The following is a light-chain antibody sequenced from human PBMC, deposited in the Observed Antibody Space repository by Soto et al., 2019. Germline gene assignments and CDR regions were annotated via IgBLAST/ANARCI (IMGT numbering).Light chain of an antibody. Sequence: QSALTQPASVSGSPGQSITSSCAGTSSDVGGYKYVSWYQQHPGKAPKIMIYEVSNRPSGVSNRFSGSKSGNTASLTISGLQAEDEADYYCNPYTSTHTGVFGTGTKLTVL. J-gene: IGLJ1*01. CDR3: NPYTSTHTGV. V-gene: IGLV2-14*01. CDR2: EVS. CDR1: SSDVGGYKY.